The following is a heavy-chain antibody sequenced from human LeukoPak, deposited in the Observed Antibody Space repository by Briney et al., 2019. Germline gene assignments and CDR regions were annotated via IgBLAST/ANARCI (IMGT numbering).Heavy chain of an antibody. CDR2: INHSGST. CDR3: ARSDRGYDFWSGYLALPGWFDP. CDR1: GGSFSGYY. V-gene: IGHV4-34*01. Sequence: PSETLSLTCAVYGGSFSGYYWSWIRQPPGKGLEWIGEINHSGSTNYNPSLKSRVTISVDTSKNQFSLKLSSVTAADTAVYYCARSDRGYDFWSGYLALPGWFDPWGQGTLVTVSS. D-gene: IGHD3-3*01. J-gene: IGHJ5*02.